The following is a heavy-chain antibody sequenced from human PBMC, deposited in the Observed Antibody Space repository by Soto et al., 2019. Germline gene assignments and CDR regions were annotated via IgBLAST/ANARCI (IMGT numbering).Heavy chain of an antibody. V-gene: IGHV4-38-2*01. J-gene: IGHJ5*02. CDR2: IYHSGST. Sequence: NPSETLSLTCAVSGYSISSGYYWGWIRQPPGKGLEWIGSIYHSGSTYYNPSLKSRVTISVDTSKNQFSLKLSSVTAADTAVYYCARRVTTVTPLWFDPWGQGTLVTVSS. D-gene: IGHD4-17*01. CDR3: ARRVTTVTPLWFDP. CDR1: GYSISSGYY.